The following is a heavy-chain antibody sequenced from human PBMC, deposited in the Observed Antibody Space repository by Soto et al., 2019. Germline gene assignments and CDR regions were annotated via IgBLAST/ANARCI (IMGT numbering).Heavy chain of an antibody. Sequence: SETLSLTCTVSGGSISSSSYYWGWIRQPPGKGLEWIGSIYYSGSTYYNPSLKSRVTISVDTSKNQFSLKLSSVTAADTAVYYCASYSSSWYEVTDYWGQGTLVTVSS. J-gene: IGHJ4*02. CDR2: IYYSGST. D-gene: IGHD6-13*01. CDR1: GGSISSSSYY. CDR3: ASYSSSWYEVTDY. V-gene: IGHV4-39*01.